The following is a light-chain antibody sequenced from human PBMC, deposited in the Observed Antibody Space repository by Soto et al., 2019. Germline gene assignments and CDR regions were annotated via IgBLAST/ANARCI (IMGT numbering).Light chain of an antibody. J-gene: IGLJ2*01. CDR2: DVS. Sequence: QSALTQPRSVSGSPGQSVTISCTGTSSDVGGYNYVSWYQQHPGKAPKLMIYDVSKRPSGVPDRFSGSKSGNTASLTISGLQAEDEAEYDCCSYAGSNSLIFGGGTKVTVL. V-gene: IGLV2-11*01. CDR3: CSYAGSNSLI. CDR1: SSDVGGYNY.